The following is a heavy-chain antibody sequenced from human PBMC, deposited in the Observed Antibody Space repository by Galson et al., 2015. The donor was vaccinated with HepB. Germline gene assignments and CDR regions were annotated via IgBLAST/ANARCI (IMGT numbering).Heavy chain of an antibody. CDR1: GFTFSNYW. Sequence: SLRLSCASSGFTFSNYWMGWVRQAPVKGLEWVANIKQDGSEKYYVDSVKGRFTISRDNAKNSLYLQMNSLRAEDTAVYYCARDPLGPFDYWGQGTLVTVSS. D-gene: IGHD7-27*01. CDR3: ARDPLGPFDY. J-gene: IGHJ4*02. V-gene: IGHV3-7*01. CDR2: IKQDGSEK.